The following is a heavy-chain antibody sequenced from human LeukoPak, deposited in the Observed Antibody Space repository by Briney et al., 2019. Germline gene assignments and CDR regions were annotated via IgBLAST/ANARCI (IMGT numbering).Heavy chain of an antibody. Sequence: GGSLRLSCAASGFSFTYFWMTWVRQAPGKGLEWVANINQDASAKYYVDSVKGRFTISRDNAKKSLYLLMNNLTAEDTAVYYCAKSGYNRFDYWGQGTLVTVSS. J-gene: IGHJ4*02. CDR3: AKSGYNRFDY. D-gene: IGHD5-24*01. V-gene: IGHV3-7*01. CDR1: GFSFTYFW. CDR2: INQDASAK.